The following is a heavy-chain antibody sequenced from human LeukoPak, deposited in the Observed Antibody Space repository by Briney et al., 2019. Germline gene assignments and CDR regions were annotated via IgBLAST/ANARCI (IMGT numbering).Heavy chain of an antibody. CDR2: INSDGSST. V-gene: IGHV3-74*01. D-gene: IGHD3-3*01. CDR3: AREIRFLEWLSY. Sequence: GGSLRFSCAASGFTFSNYWMHWVRQAPGKGLVWVSRINSDGSSTSYADSVKGRFTISRDNAKNTLYLQMNSLRAEDTAVYYCAREIRFLEWLSYWGQGTLVTVSS. J-gene: IGHJ4*02. CDR1: GFTFSNYW.